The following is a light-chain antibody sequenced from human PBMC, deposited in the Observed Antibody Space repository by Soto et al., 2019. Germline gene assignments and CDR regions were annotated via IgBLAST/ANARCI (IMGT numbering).Light chain of an antibody. V-gene: IGKV3-11*01. Sequence: EIVLTQSPATLSLSPGKRATLSCRASQRVSSYLARYQQKPGQAPRLLIYDASNRATGIPARFSGSGSGTDFTLTISSLEPEDFAVYFCQQYDKWPRTFGQGTKVEIK. J-gene: IGKJ1*01. CDR2: DAS. CDR1: QRVSSY. CDR3: QQYDKWPRT.